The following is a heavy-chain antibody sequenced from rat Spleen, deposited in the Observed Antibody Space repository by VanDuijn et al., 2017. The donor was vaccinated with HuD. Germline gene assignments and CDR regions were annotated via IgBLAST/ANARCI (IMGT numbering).Heavy chain of an antibody. CDR2: IGYDGSSS. V-gene: IGHV5-7*01. CDR3: TRHYYSGPFDY. CDR1: GFTFSDYY. Sequence: EVQLVATGGGLVQPGRSLKLSCAASGFTFSDYYMAWVRQAPKKGLEWVASIGYDGSSSYYRDSVKGRFTISRDNAKSTLYLQMDSLRSEDTATYYCTRHYYSGPFDYWGPGVMVTVSS. J-gene: IGHJ2*01. D-gene: IGHD1-2*01.